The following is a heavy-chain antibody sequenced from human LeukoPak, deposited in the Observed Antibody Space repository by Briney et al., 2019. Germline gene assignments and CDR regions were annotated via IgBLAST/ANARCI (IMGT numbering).Heavy chain of an antibody. CDR2: ISMNVQTT. V-gene: IGHV3-64D*06. Sequence: GRSLRLSCSASGFTFTSRVMHWVRQAPGKGLQYVSGISMNVQTTYYAGSVKGRFTISRDSSKNTVYLQMNSLTAEDTAVYYCVREGLERRTNFDYWGQGTLVSVSS. CDR1: GFTFTSRV. J-gene: IGHJ4*02. D-gene: IGHD1-1*01. CDR3: VREGLERRTNFDY.